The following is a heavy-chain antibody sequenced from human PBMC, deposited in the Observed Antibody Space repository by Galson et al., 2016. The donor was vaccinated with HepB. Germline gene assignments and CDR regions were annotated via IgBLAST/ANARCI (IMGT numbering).Heavy chain of an antibody. CDR1: GFTFSTYW. Sequence: SLRLSCAASGFTFSTYWVNWVRQAPGKGLEWVANIKRDGSEKYYVDPVKGRFTISRDNAKNSLYLQMNSLRGEDTAVYYCARGRGVDVWGQGTTVTVSS. CDR2: IKRDGSEK. CDR3: ARGRGVDV. J-gene: IGHJ6*02. V-gene: IGHV3-7*03.